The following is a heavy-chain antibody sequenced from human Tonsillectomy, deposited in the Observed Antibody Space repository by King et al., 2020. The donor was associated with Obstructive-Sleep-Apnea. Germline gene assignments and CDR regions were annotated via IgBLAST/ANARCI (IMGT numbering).Heavy chain of an antibody. CDR2: ISWDGGST. J-gene: IGHJ4*02. Sequence: QLVQSGGVVVQPGGSLRLSCAASGFTFNNFAMHCVRQAPGKGLEWVSLISWDGGSTYYADSVKGRFTISRDKSKNSLYLQLNSLRAEDTAFYYCAKDKGSSGYLYYLDYWGQGTLVTVSS. D-gene: IGHD3-22*01. V-gene: IGHV3-43D*03. CDR1: GFTFNNFA. CDR3: AKDKGSSGYLYYLDY.